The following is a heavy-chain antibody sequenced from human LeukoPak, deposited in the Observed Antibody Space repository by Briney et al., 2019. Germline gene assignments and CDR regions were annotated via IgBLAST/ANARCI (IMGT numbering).Heavy chain of an antibody. CDR2: IYYSGST. CDR3: ARESHDNYYYYMDV. Sequence: SETLSLTCTVSGGSISSYYWSWIRQPPEKGLEWVGYIYYSGSTNYNPSLKSRVTISVDTSKNQFSLKPSSVTAADTAVYYCARESHDNYYYYMDVSGKGTTVTVSS. CDR1: GGSISSYY. V-gene: IGHV4-59*01. J-gene: IGHJ6*03. D-gene: IGHD1-1*01.